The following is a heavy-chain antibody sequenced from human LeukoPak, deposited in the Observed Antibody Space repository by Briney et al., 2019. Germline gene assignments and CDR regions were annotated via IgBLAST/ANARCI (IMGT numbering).Heavy chain of an antibody. D-gene: IGHD6-19*01. CDR1: GDSVSGYY. Sequence: SETLSLTCGVSGDSVSGYYWSWIRRPPEKGLEWIGYIHSSGSTNYSPSLKSRLALSVDTSKNQFSLNLNSVTAADTAVYYCAKSGPEAGTVMRGFDHWGQGTLVIVSS. J-gene: IGHJ4*02. V-gene: IGHV4-59*02. CDR3: AKSGPEAGTVMRGFDH. CDR2: IHSSGST.